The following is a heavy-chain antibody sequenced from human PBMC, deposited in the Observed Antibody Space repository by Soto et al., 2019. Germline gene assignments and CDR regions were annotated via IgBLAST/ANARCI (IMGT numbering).Heavy chain of an antibody. CDR1: GCTCVIYG. J-gene: IGHJ3*02. Sequence: WLSXRLACSSSGCTCVIYGISLFGHAPGKGLEFVSYISSSSSTIYYADSVKGRFTISSDNAKNSLYLQMNSLRDEDTAVYHCARAKPDRNVLQDFDIPGPGTMVTV. V-gene: IGHV3-48*02. D-gene: IGHD2-8*02. CDR2: ISSSSSTI. CDR3: ARAKPDRNVLQDFDI.